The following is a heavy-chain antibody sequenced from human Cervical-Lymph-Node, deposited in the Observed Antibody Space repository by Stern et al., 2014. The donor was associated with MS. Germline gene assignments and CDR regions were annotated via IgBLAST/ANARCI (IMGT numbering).Heavy chain of an antibody. Sequence: QVQLVQSGAEVKRPGSSVKVSCRASGGTFRSSALTWVRQAPGHGPEWMGGIIPLFARTHYAQRFQGRATIPADESTTTAYMELSSLRFDDTAVYYCATDASTTVTPSLWDAFDVWGQGTMVTVSS. CDR2: IIPLFART. D-gene: IGHD4-17*01. CDR1: GGTFRSSA. J-gene: IGHJ3*01. V-gene: IGHV1-69*01. CDR3: ATDASTTVTPSLWDAFDV.